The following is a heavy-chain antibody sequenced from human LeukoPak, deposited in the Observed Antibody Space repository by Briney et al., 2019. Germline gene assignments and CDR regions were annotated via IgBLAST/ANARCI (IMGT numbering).Heavy chain of an antibody. Sequence: SETLSLTCTVSGGSISSSSYYWGWIRQPPGKGLEWIGSIYYSGSTYYHPSLKSRVTISVDTSKNQFSLKLSSVTAADTAVYYCARDGEADTFDYWGQGTLVTVSS. CDR2: IYYSGST. CDR3: ARDGEADTFDY. V-gene: IGHV4-39*07. CDR1: GGSISSSSYY. J-gene: IGHJ4*02. D-gene: IGHD5-18*01.